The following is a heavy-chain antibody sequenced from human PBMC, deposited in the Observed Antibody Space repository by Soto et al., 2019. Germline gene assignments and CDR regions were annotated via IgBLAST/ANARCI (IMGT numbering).Heavy chain of an antibody. CDR3: ARGRVWDIVATMTLSY. D-gene: IGHD5-12*01. CDR1: GFTFSSYA. CDR2: ISYDGSNK. J-gene: IGHJ4*02. Sequence: QVQLVESGGGVVQPGRSLRLSCAASGFTFSSYAMHWVRQAPGKGLEWVAVISYDGSNKYYADSVKGRFTISRDNSKNTLYLQMNSLRAEDTAVYYCARGRVWDIVATMTLSYWGQGTLVTVSS. V-gene: IGHV3-30-3*01.